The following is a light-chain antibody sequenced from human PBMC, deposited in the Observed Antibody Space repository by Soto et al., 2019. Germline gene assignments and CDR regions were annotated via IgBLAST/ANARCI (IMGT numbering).Light chain of an antibody. J-gene: IGLJ2*01. CDR1: SSDVGFYNL. V-gene: IGLV2-23*02. CDR3: CSYAGSSSLV. CDR2: EVS. Sequence: QSVLTQPASVSGSAGQSITVSCTGTSSDVGFYNLVSWYQQHPGKAPKVLIYEVSKRPSGVSDRFSGSKSGNTASLTISGLQVEDEADYYCCSYAGSSSLVFGGGTKVTVL.